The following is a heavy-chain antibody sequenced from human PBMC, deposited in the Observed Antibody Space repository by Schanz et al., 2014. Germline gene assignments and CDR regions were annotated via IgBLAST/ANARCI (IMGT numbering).Heavy chain of an antibody. CDR2: ISYDGRNK. V-gene: IGHV3-30*19. J-gene: IGHJ6*02. CDR3: ARAGRGYAYPLNSYPMDV. CDR1: GFTFSSYG. Sequence: QVQLVESGGGVVQFGRSLRLSCVASGFTFSSYGMHWFRQPAGKGLEWVAVISYDGRNKYYADSVKGRFTISRDNSKNTLYLQMNSLRAEDTALYYCARAGRGYAYPLNSYPMDVWGQGTTVIVS. D-gene: IGHD3-16*01.